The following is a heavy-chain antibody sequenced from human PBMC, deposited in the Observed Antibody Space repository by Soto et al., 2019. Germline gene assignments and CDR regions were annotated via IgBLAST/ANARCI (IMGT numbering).Heavy chain of an antibody. CDR3: AKDTHCGGDCYSDWFDP. J-gene: IGHJ5*02. CDR1: GFTFSSYG. Sequence: PGGSLRLSCAASGFTFSSYGMHWVRQAPGKGLEWVAVISYDGSNKYYADSVKGRFTISRDNSKNTLYLQMNSLRAEDTAVYYCAKDTHCGGDCYSDWFDPWGQGTLVTVSS. D-gene: IGHD2-21*02. CDR2: ISYDGSNK. V-gene: IGHV3-30*18.